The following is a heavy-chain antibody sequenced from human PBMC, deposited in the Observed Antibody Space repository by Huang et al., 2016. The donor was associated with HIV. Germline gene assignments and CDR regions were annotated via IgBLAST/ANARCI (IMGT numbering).Heavy chain of an antibody. CDR2: ISYDGKTK. V-gene: IGHV3-30*18. D-gene: IGHD6-13*01. CDR1: GFTFSSYG. CDR3: AKGGSAAAVLDF. Sequence: QVQLVGPGGGLVQPGRSLRISGAASGFTFSSYGMHWVRQAPGKGLEWVAVISYDGKTKYYADSVKGRFSISRDNSKTTVYLQLNSLRVEDTAVYYCAKGGSAAAVLDFWGQGTLVTVSS. J-gene: IGHJ4*02.